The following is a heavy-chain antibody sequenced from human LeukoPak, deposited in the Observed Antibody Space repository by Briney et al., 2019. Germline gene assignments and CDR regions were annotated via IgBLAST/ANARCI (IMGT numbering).Heavy chain of an antibody. CDR2: IIPIFGTA. CDR3: ARLSNSKLVRYYYYYMDV. V-gene: IGHV1-69*13. Sequence: SVKVSCKASGGTFSSYAISWVRQAPGQGLEWMGGIIPIFGTANYAQKFQGRVTITADESTSTAYMELSSLRSEDTAVYYCARLSNSKLVRYYYYYMDVWGKGTTVTVSS. CDR1: GGTFSSYA. D-gene: IGHD2/OR15-2a*01. J-gene: IGHJ6*03.